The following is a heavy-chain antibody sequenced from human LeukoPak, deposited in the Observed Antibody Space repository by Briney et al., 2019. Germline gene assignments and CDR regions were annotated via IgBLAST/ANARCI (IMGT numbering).Heavy chain of an antibody. CDR1: GFTFSSYA. CDR2: ISYDGSNK. CDR3: ARDPIGDGWVIAAFDY. J-gene: IGHJ4*02. Sequence: GGSLRPSCAASGFTFSSYAMHWVRQAPGKGLEWVAVISYDGSNKYYADSVKGRFTISRDNSKNTLYLQMNSLRAEDTAVYYCARDPIGDGWVIAAFDYWGQGTLVTVSS. D-gene: IGHD6-13*01. V-gene: IGHV3-30-3*01.